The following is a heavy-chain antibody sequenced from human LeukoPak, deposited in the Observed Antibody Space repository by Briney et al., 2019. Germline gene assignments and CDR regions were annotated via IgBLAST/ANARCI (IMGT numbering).Heavy chain of an antibody. Sequence: GGSLRLSCAASGFTFSNYRMNWVRQAPGKGLEWVSAISSSSIYIYYADSLKGRFTISRDNAKNSLYLQMNSLRAEDTAVYYCARGRDGYNLVDAFDIWGQGIMVTVSS. D-gene: IGHD5-24*01. V-gene: IGHV3-21*01. J-gene: IGHJ3*02. CDR1: GFTFSNYR. CDR2: ISSSSIYI. CDR3: ARGRDGYNLVDAFDI.